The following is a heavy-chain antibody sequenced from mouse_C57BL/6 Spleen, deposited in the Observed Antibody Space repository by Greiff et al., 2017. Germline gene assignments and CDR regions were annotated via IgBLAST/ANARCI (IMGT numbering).Heavy chain of an antibody. CDR1: GYTFTSYW. CDR3: ERREDYWDSYAMDD. D-gene: IGHD4-1*01. CDR2: INPSSGYT. J-gene: IGHJ4*01. Sequence: VKLVESGAELAQPGASVKLSCKASGYTFTSYWMHWVKQRPGQGLEWIGYINPSSGYTKYNQKLKDKATLTANKASSTAYMQLSSLTYEDSAGYYCERREDYWDSYAMDDWGQGTSGTVTS. V-gene: IGHV1-7*01.